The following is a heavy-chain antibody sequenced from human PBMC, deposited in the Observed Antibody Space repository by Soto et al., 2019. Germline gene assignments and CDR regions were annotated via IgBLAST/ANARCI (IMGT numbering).Heavy chain of an antibody. V-gene: IGHV4-34*01. D-gene: IGHD5-18*01. CDR1: GGSFSGYY. CDR2: INHSGST. CDR3: ARQKRGYSYGYDFDY. J-gene: IGHJ4*02. Sequence: SETLSLTCAVYGGSFSGYYWSWIRQPPGKGLEWIGEINHSGSTNYNPSLKSRVTISVDTSKNQFSLKLSSVTAADTAVYYCARQKRGYSYGYDFDYWGQGTLVTVSS.